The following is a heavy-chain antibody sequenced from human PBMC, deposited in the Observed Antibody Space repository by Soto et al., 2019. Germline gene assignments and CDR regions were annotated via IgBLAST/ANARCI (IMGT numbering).Heavy chain of an antibody. Sequence: SETLSLTCTVSGGSISSSSYYWGWIRQPPGKGLEWIGSIYYSGSTYYNPSLKSRVTISVDTSKNQFSLKLSSVTAADTAVYYCARHHYDFWSGSENWLDPWGQGTLVTVSS. CDR1: GGSISSSSYY. CDR3: ARHHYDFWSGSENWLDP. D-gene: IGHD3-3*01. CDR2: IYYSGST. J-gene: IGHJ5*02. V-gene: IGHV4-39*01.